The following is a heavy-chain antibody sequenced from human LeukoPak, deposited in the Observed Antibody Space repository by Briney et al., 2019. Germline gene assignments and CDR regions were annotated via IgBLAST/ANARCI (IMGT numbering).Heavy chain of an antibody. V-gene: IGHV3-66*01. CDR2: IYSGGST. J-gene: IGHJ3*02. Sequence: GGSLRLSCAASGFSFSSYWMTWVRQAPGKGLEWVSVIYSGGSTYYADSVKGRFTLSRDNSKNTLFLQMNSLRAEDTAVYYCAREPQGDSSGYDAFDIWGQGTMVTVSS. CDR3: AREPQGDSSGYDAFDI. D-gene: IGHD3-22*01. CDR1: GFSFSSYW.